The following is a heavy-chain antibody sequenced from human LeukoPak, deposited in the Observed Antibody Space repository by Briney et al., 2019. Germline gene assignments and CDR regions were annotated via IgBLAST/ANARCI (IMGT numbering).Heavy chain of an antibody. D-gene: IGHD3-3*01. CDR2: IIPIFGTA. Sequence: SVKVSCKASGGTFNSYVISWVRQAPGQGLEWMGRIIPIFGTANYAQKFQGRVTITTDESTSTAYMELSSLRSEDTAVYYCARDRIGHDFWSGSSSSPFDYWGQGTLVTVSS. CDR3: ARDRIGHDFWSGSSSSPFDY. V-gene: IGHV1-69*05. CDR1: GGTFNSYV. J-gene: IGHJ4*02.